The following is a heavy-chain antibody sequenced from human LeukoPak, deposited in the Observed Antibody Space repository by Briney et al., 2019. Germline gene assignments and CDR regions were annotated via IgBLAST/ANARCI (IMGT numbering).Heavy chain of an antibody. V-gene: IGHV4-34*01. CDR3: ARGFRVGSGGSCLDY. Sequence: SETLSLTCAVYGGSFSGYYWSWIRQPPGKGLEWIGEINHSGSTNYNPSLKSRVTISVDTSKNQFSLKLSSVTAADTAVYHCARGFRVGSGGSCLDYWGQGTLVTVSS. CDR1: GGSFSGYY. CDR2: INHSGST. D-gene: IGHD2-15*01. J-gene: IGHJ4*02.